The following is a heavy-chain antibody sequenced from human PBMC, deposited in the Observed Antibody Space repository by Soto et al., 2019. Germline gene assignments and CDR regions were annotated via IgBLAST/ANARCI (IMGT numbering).Heavy chain of an antibody. J-gene: IGHJ3*02. D-gene: IGHD2-15*01. CDR1: GGSFSGYY. CDR2: INHSGST. Sequence: SETLSLTCAVYGGSFSGYYWSWIRQPPGKGLEWIGEINHSGSTNYNPSLKSRVTISVDTSKNQFSLKLSSVTAADTAVYYCATSYCSGGSCPGHDTFDIWGQGTMVTVSS. V-gene: IGHV4-34*01. CDR3: ATSYCSGGSCPGHDTFDI.